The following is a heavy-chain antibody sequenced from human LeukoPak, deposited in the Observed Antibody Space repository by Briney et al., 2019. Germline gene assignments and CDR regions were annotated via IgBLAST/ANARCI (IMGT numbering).Heavy chain of an antibody. CDR3: AKELRGYSYGLRNNWFDP. D-gene: IGHD5-18*01. CDR1: GFTFSSYG. Sequence: GGTLRLSCAASGFTFSSYGMHWVRQAPGKGLEWVAVISYDGSNKYYADSVKGRFTISRDNSKNTLYLQMNSLRAEDTAVYYCAKELRGYSYGLRNNWFDPWGQGTLVTVSS. CDR2: ISYDGSNK. V-gene: IGHV3-30*18. J-gene: IGHJ5*02.